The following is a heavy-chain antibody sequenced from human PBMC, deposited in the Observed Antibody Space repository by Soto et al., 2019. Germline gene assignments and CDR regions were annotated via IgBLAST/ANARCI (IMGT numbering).Heavy chain of an antibody. D-gene: IGHD5-12*01. CDR2: IYYSGST. CDR3: AAGGGLPRYY. CDR1: GVSISSGGYY. J-gene: IGHJ4*02. V-gene: IGHV4-31*03. Sequence: SETLSLTCTVSGVSISSGGYYWSWIRQHPGKGLEWIGYIYYSGSTYYNPSLKSRVTISVDTSKNQFSLKLSSVTAADTAVYYCAAGGGLPRYYWGQGTLVTVSS.